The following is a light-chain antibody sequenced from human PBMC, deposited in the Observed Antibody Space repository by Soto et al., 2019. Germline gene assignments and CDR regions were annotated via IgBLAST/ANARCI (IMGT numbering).Light chain of an antibody. CDR3: SSYAGSNAYV. Sequence: QSVLTQPPSASGSPGQSVTISCTGTSSDVGYYNYVSWYQQHPGKAPKVMIYDVTKRPSGVPDRFSGSKSGNTASLTVSGLQAEDEADYYCSSYAGSNAYVFGSGTKVTVL. CDR1: SSDVGYYNY. V-gene: IGLV2-8*01. J-gene: IGLJ1*01. CDR2: DVT.